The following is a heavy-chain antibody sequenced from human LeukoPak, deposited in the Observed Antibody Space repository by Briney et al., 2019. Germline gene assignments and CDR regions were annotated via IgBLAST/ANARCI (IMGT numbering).Heavy chain of an antibody. J-gene: IGHJ6*02. Sequence: ASVRVSCKVSGYTLTELSMHWVREAPGKGREWMGGFDPEDGETIYAQKLEGRVTMTEDTSTDTAYMELSRLRSEGTAVYECATDESDVWGQGTTVTVSS. CDR2: FDPEDGET. CDR1: GYTLTELS. V-gene: IGHV1-24*01. CDR3: ATDESDV.